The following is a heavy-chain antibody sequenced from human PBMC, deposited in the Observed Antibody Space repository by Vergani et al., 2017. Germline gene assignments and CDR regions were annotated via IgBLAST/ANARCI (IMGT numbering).Heavy chain of an antibody. D-gene: IGHD2-2*01. CDR1: GFDFSSYI. J-gene: IGHJ3*01. CDR2: VSTGTKSQ. CDR3: AREYSSTSGRAFDF. Sequence: EVQPVESGGGLVQPGGSLRLSCVVSGFDFSSYIMNWVRQAPGKGLEWVSFVSTGTKSQSYAESVKGRFTISRDSAKNSLYLQMDSLRAEDTAVYYCAREYSSTSGRAFDFWGQGTKVTVSS. V-gene: IGHV3-48*01.